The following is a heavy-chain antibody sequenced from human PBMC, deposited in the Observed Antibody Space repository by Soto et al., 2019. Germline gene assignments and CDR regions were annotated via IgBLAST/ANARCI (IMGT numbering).Heavy chain of an antibody. CDR1: GYSFSSYC. CDR2: IYPGDSET. D-gene: IGHD6-19*01. Sequence: EVQLVQSGPEVKKPGESLKISCKASGYSFSSYCIGWVRQMPGKGLELMGIIYPGDSETRYNPAFQGQVTISVDKSITTAYLQWSSLKASDTAMYYCARPSGLLALATSRWFFDLWGRGTLVTVSS. V-gene: IGHV5-51*01. CDR3: ARPSGLLALATSRWFFDL. J-gene: IGHJ2*01.